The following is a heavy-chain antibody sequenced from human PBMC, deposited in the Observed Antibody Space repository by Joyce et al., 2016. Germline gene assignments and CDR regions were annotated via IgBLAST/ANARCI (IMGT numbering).Heavy chain of an antibody. CDR2: VKSKSQGGTT. V-gene: IGHV3-15*01. J-gene: IGHJ3*01. D-gene: IGHD2-2*01. Sequence: EVQLVESGGGLVKPGGSLRLSCAASGFSFRNAWVTWVRQGPGKGLGWGGRVKSKSQGGTTDYAAPGKGRFTISRDDSRDTAYLQMNSLKSEDTGVYFCVTGLCIGTACHWDDAFDVWGQGTMVTVSS. CDR3: VTGLCIGTACHWDDAFDV. CDR1: GFSFRNAW.